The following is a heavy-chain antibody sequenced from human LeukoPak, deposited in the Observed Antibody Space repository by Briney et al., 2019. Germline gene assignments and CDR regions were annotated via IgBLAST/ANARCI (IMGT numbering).Heavy chain of an antibody. J-gene: IGHJ4*02. CDR3: AKATRAYCGGDCDFDY. V-gene: IGHV3-23*01. D-gene: IGHD2-21*02. CDR1: GFTFSNYA. Sequence: GGSLRLSCAASGFTFSNYAMSWVRQAPGKGLEWVSAISGSGGSTYYANSVKGRFTFSRDNSKNTLYLQMNSLRAEDTAVYYCAKATRAYCGGDCDFDYWGQGTLVTVSS. CDR2: ISGSGGST.